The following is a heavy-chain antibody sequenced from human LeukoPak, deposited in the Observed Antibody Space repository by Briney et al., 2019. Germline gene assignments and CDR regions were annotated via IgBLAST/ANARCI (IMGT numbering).Heavy chain of an antibody. J-gene: IGHJ4*02. CDR1: GYTFTSYD. CDR2: MNPNSGNT. D-gene: IGHD2-15*01. CDR3: ARGHRLRKGYCSGGSCYYFDY. V-gene: IGHV1-8*01. Sequence: GASVKVSCKASGYTFTSYDINWVRQATGQGLEWMGWMNPNSGNTGYAQKFQGRVTMTRNTSISTAYMELSSLRSEDTAVYYCARGHRLRKGYCSGGSCYYFDYWGQGTLVTVSS.